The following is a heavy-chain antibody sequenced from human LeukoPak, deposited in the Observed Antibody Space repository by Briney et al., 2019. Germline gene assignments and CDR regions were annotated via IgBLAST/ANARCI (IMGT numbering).Heavy chain of an antibody. J-gene: IGHJ4*02. D-gene: IGHD3-22*01. V-gene: IGHV3-74*01. Sequence: PGGSLRLSCAASGFTFSSYWMHWVRQAPGKGLVWVSRINSDGSSTSYADSVKGRFTISRDNAKNTLYLQMNSLRAEDTAVYYCARPPYYYDSSGYLGYWGQGTLVTVS. CDR3: ARPPYYYDSSGYLGY. CDR2: INSDGSST. CDR1: GFTFSSYW.